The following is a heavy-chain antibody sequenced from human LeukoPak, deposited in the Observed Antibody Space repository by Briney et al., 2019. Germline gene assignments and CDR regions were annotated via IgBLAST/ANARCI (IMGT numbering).Heavy chain of an antibody. CDR1: GFTFSSYW. J-gene: IGHJ1*01. Sequence: PGGSLRLSCAASGFTFSSYWMSWVRQAPGKGLEWVANIKQDASEKYYVDSVKGRFTISRDNAKNSLYLQMNSLRAEDTALYYCAKASRSSWYGYFQYWGQGTLVTVSS. CDR2: IKQDASEK. CDR3: AKASRSSWYGYFQY. D-gene: IGHD6-13*01. V-gene: IGHV3-7*03.